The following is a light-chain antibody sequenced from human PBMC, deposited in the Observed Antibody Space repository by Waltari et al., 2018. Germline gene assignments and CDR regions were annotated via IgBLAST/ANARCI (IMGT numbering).Light chain of an antibody. Sequence: DIQMTQSPSSLSASVGDTVTVTCRASQNIRTYLNGYQQKPAKAPTPRIYGASTLHRGVPSSFRGSASGTEFTLTVTNLQPDDVATYFCQQSFSSPWTFGQGTTVNI. CDR2: GAS. CDR1: QNIRTY. V-gene: IGKV1-39*01. CDR3: QQSFSSPWT. J-gene: IGKJ1*01.